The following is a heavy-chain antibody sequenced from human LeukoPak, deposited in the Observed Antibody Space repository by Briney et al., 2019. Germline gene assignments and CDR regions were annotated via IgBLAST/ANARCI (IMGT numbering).Heavy chain of an antibody. J-gene: IGHJ4*02. D-gene: IGHD3-9*01. CDR3: ARRYYDILTGFDY. CDR2: ISYSGSA. V-gene: IGHV4-39*07. CDR1: GDSITRSRYS. Sequence: SETLSLTCNVSGDSITRSRYSWDWIRQPPGMRLEWIGGISYSGSANYNPSLKSRVTMSVDTSKNQFSLKLSSVTAADTAVYYCARRYYDILTGFDYWGQGTLVTVSS.